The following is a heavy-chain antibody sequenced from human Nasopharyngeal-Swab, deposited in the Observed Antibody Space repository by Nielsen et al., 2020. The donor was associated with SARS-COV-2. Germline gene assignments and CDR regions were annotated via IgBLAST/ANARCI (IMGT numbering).Heavy chain of an antibody. J-gene: IGHJ6*03. Sequence: WVRQAPGQGLEWMGGFDPEDGETIYAQKFQGRVTMTEDTSTDTAYMELSSLRSEDTAVYYCATAGPAATDYYYYMDVWGKGTTVTVSS. V-gene: IGHV1-24*01. CDR3: ATAGPAATDYYYYMDV. CDR2: FDPEDGET. D-gene: IGHD2-2*01.